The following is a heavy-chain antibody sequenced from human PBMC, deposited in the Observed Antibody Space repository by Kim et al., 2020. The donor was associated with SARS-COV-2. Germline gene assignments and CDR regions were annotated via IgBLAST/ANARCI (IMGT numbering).Heavy chain of an antibody. Sequence: GGSLRLSCAASGFTFSPNAMNWVRQAPGKGLEWVAGIGGDEKTYYADSVKGRFTISRDNSKNTLYLQMNSVRAEDTARYYCSKDLWGFSGNDYWGQATLV. CDR2: IGGDEKT. CDR3: SKDLWGFSGNDY. V-gene: IGHV3-23*01. CDR1: GFTFSPNA. D-gene: IGHD3-10*01. J-gene: IGHJ4*02.